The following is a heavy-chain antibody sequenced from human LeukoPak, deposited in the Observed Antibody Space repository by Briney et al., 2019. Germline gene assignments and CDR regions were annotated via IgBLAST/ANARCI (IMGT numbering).Heavy chain of an antibody. CDR2: IRNSGGST. V-gene: IGHV3-23*01. Sequence: PGGSLRLSCAASGFTFTTYSLTWVRQAPGKGLEWVSAIRNSGGSTHYADSVKGRFTISRDNSKNTLYLQMNSLRAEDTAVYYCARGWGVAVAGTADFDYWGQGTLVTVSS. CDR3: ARGWGVAVAGTADFDY. D-gene: IGHD6-19*01. CDR1: GFTFTTYS. J-gene: IGHJ4*02.